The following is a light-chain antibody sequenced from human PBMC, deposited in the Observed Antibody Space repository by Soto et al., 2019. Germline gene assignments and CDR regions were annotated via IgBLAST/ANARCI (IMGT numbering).Light chain of an antibody. J-gene: IGLJ2*01. Sequence: QSALTQPASVSGSPGQSITISCTGTSSDVGSYNYVSWYQQYPGKAPKLMIYEVSNRPSGVSNRFSGSKSGNTASLTISGLQAEDEADYYCSSYTSSSTPVVFGGGTQLTVL. V-gene: IGLV2-14*01. CDR2: EVS. CDR3: SSYTSSSTPVV. CDR1: SSDVGSYNY.